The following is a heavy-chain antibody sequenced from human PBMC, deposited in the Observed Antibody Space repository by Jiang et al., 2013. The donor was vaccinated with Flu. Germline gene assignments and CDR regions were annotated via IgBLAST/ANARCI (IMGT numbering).Heavy chain of an antibody. CDR3: ARFGGYAIRSFDY. V-gene: IGHV4-59*08. Sequence: GPGLVKPSETLSLTCTVSGGSISSYYWSWIRQPPGKGLEWIGYIYYSGSTNYNPSLKSRVTISVDTSKNQFSLKLSSVTAADTAVYYCARFGGYAIRSFDYWGQGTLVTVSS. CDR2: IYYSGST. J-gene: IGHJ4*02. CDR1: GGSISSYY. D-gene: IGHD3-16*01.